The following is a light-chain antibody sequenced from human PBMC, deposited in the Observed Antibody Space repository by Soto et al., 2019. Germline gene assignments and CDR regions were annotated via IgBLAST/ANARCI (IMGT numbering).Light chain of an antibody. J-gene: IGKJ1*01. Sequence: EIVLTQSPGTLSLSPGERATLSCRASQSVTSNYLAWYQQKPGQAPRLLIYGASSGATGTPDRFSGSGSGTDFTLTINGLEPEDFAVYYCQQYGSSPTFGQGTKVEIK. CDR3: QQYGSSPT. CDR2: GAS. CDR1: QSVTSNY. V-gene: IGKV3-20*01.